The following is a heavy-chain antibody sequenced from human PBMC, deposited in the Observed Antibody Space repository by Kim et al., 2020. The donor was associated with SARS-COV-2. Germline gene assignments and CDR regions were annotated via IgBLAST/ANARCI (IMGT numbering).Heavy chain of an antibody. V-gene: IGHV4-31*02. D-gene: IGHD3-22*01. Sequence: KSRVTISVDTSKNQFSLKLSSVTAADTAVYYCAREGPSYDSSGYYYVLDYWGQGTLVTVSS. J-gene: IGHJ4*01. CDR3: AREGPSYDSSGYYYVLDY.